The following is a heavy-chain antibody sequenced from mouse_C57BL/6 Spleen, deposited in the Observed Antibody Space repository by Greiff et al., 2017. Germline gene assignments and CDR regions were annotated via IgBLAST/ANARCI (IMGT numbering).Heavy chain of an antibody. Sequence: EVQLVESEGGLVQPGSSMKLSCTASGFTFSDYYMAWVRQVPEKGLEWVANINYDGSSTYYLDSLKSRFIISRDNAKNILYLQMSSLKSEDTATYYCARRGNWALDFDYWGQGTTLTVSS. CDR1: GFTFSDYY. J-gene: IGHJ2*01. CDR3: ARRGNWALDFDY. D-gene: IGHD4-1*01. V-gene: IGHV5-16*01. CDR2: INYDGSST.